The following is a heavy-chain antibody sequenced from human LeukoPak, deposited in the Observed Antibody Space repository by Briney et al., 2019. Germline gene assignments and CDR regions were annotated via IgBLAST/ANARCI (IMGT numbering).Heavy chain of an antibody. J-gene: IGHJ5*02. CDR3: ARHETRYFDWLIHHNWFDP. D-gene: IGHD3-9*01. CDR1: GGSISSSSYY. CDR2: IYYSGST. V-gene: IGHV4-39*01. Sequence: PSETLSLTCTVSGGSISSSSYYWGWIRQPPGKGLEWIGSIYYSGSTYYNPSLKSRVTISVDTSKNQFSLKLSSVTAADTAVYYCARHETRYFDWLIHHNWFDPWGQGTLVTVSS.